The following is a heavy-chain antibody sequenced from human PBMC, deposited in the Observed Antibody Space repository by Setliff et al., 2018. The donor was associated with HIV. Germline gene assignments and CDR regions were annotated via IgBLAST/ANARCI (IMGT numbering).Heavy chain of an antibody. CDR2: SDPEDGNK. V-gene: IGHV1-24*01. J-gene: IGHJ5*02. CDR1: GYTLTELS. D-gene: IGHD3-10*01. Sequence: ASVKVSCKVSGYTLTELSMHWVRQAPGKGLEWMGGSDPEDGNKMYAQKLQGRVTMTEDTSTDTAYMELSSLKSEDTAVYYCATGKRSASGSPIDNWFVPWGQGTLVTVSS. CDR3: ATGKRSASGSPIDNWFVP.